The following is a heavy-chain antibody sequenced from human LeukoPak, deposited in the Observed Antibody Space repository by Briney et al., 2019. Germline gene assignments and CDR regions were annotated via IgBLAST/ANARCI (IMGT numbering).Heavy chain of an antibody. CDR1: GGSISSSSYY. D-gene: IGHD5-18*01. J-gene: IGHJ4*02. CDR3: ARVTSGYSYGYFDY. V-gene: IGHV4-39*07. CDR2: IYYSGST. Sequence: SETLSLTCTVSGGSISSSSYYWGWIRQPSGKGLEWIGSIYYSGSTYYNPSLKSRVTISVDTSKNQFSLKLSSVTAADTAVYYCARVTSGYSYGYFDYWGQGTLVTVSS.